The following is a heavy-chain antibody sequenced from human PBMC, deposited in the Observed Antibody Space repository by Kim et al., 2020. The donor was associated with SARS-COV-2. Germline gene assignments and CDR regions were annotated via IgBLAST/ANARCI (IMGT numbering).Heavy chain of an antibody. J-gene: IGHJ4*02. D-gene: IGHD6-13*01. CDR2: IYYSGST. Sequence: SETLSLTCTVSGGSISSYYWSWIRQPPGKGLEWIGYIYYSGSTNYNPSLKSRVTISVDTSKNQFSLKLSSVTAADTAVYYCARDIAAAGMFDYWGQGTLVTVSS. CDR1: GGSISSYY. CDR3: ARDIAAAGMFDY. V-gene: IGHV4-59*01.